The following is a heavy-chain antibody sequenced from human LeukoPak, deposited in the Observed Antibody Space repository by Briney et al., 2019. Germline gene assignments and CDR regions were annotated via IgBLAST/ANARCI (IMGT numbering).Heavy chain of an antibody. CDR1: GFTVSSNY. D-gene: IGHD3-10*01. V-gene: IGHV3-66*01. CDR2: IYSGGST. J-gene: IGHJ4*02. Sequence: GGSLRLSCAASGFTVSSNYMSWVRQAPGKGLEWVSVIYSGGSTYYADSVKGRFTISRDNSKNTLYLQMNSLRAEDTAVYYCARDYSYGSGSPMNYWGQGTLVTVSS. CDR3: ARDYSYGSGSPMNY.